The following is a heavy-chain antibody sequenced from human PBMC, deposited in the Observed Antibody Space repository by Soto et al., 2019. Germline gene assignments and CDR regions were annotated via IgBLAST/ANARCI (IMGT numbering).Heavy chain of an antibody. CDR2: ISGSGGST. CDR1: GFTFRAYG. J-gene: IGHJ4*02. Sequence: GGSLRLSCAASGFTFRAYGMHWVRQAPGKGLEWVSAISGSGGSTYYADSVKGRFTISRDNSKNTLYLQMNSLRAEDTAVYYCAKESRYDILTGYTDYWGQGTLVTVSS. D-gene: IGHD3-9*01. V-gene: IGHV3-23*01. CDR3: AKESRYDILTGYTDY.